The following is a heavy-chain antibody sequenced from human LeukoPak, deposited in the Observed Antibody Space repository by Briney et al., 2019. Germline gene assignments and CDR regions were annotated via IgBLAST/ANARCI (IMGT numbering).Heavy chain of an antibody. J-gene: IGHJ6*02. CDR2: IIRKTDGGTT. Sequence: GGSLRLSCAASGFTFSNAWMSWVRQAPGKGLEWVGRIIRKTDGGTTDYAAPVKGRFTISRDDSKSTLYLQMDSLKTEDTAVYYCTRGPKGYTYGMDVWGLGTAVTVSS. CDR1: GFTFSNAW. V-gene: IGHV3-15*01. CDR3: TRGPKGYTYGMDV. D-gene: IGHD6-13*01.